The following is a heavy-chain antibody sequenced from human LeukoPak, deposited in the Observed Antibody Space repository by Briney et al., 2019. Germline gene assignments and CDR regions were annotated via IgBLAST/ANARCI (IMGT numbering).Heavy chain of an antibody. Sequence: PSETLSLTCAVYGGSFSGYYWSWIRQPPGKGLEWIGEINHSGSTNYNPSLKSRVTISVDTSKNQFSLKLSSVTAADTAVYYCAREGSAMAIQRGDFDYWGQGTLVTVSS. CDR2: INHSGST. J-gene: IGHJ4*02. V-gene: IGHV4-34*01. CDR3: AREGSAMAIQRGDFDY. D-gene: IGHD2-2*02. CDR1: GGSFSGYY.